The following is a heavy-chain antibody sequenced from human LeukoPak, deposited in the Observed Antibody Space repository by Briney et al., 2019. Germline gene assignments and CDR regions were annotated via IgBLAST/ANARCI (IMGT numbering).Heavy chain of an antibody. Sequence: GASVKVSCKASGYTFTSYGISWVRQAPGQGLEWMGWISAYNGNTNYAQKLQGRVTMTTDTSTSTAYMELRSLRSDDTVVYYCARGMTTVTRYYYYGMDVWGQGTTVTVSS. CDR2: ISAYNGNT. V-gene: IGHV1-18*01. J-gene: IGHJ6*02. CDR1: GYTFTSYG. CDR3: ARGMTTVTRYYYYGMDV. D-gene: IGHD4-17*01.